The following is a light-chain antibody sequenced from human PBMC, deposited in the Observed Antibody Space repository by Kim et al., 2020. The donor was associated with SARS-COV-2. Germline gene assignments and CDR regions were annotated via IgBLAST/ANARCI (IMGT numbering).Light chain of an antibody. CDR1: SLRSYY. Sequence: ALGQTVRSTCQGGSLRSYYARWYQQKPGQAPVLVIYGKTNRPSGIPDRFSGSSSGNTASLTTTGAQAEDEADYYCNSRDSSGNHVVFGGGTQLTVL. V-gene: IGLV3-19*01. CDR2: GKT. CDR3: NSRDSSGNHVV. J-gene: IGLJ2*01.